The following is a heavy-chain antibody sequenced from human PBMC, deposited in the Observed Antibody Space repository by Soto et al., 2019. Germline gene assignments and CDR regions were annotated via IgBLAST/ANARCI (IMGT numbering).Heavy chain of an antibody. V-gene: IGHV1-2*04. CDR1: GYTFTGYY. Sequence: QVQLVQSGTEVKMPGASVKVSCKASGYTFTGYYMHWVRQVPGQGLEWMGWINSRTGVTNYAQKFQGWVTMTRDTSISKAYMEVSRLKSDDTAVYYCARDGGEYGDYDYWGQGTLVTVSS. J-gene: IGHJ4*02. D-gene: IGHD4-17*01. CDR2: INSRTGVT. CDR3: ARDGGEYGDYDY.